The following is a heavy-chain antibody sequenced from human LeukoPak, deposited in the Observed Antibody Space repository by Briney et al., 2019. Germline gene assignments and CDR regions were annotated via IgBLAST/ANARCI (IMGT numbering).Heavy chain of an antibody. D-gene: IGHD1-7*01. V-gene: IGHV5-51*01. J-gene: IGHJ1*01. CDR2: MSPGNSYT. Sequence: GESLKIFCRVSGYSFNNYWIGWVPQMPGKGLEWVGIMSPGNSYTRYSPSFQGQVTISADKSISTAYLQWGSRKSSETAMYYCARQDWNYVADYGGQGTLVTVSS. CDR1: GYSFNNYW. CDR3: ARQDWNYVADY.